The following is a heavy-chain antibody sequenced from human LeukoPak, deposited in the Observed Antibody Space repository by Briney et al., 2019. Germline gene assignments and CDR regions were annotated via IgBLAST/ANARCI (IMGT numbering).Heavy chain of an antibody. CDR2: IYYSGST. D-gene: IGHD3-10*01. CDR1: GGSISSSSYY. Sequence: SETLSLTCTVSGGSISSSSYYWGWIRQPPGKGLEWIGSIYYSGSTYYNPSLKSRVTISVDKSKNQFSLKLSSVTAADTAVYYCARERELRRDGYYGSGSLPWFDPWGQGTLVTVSS. J-gene: IGHJ5*02. V-gene: IGHV4-39*07. CDR3: ARERELRRDGYYGSGSLPWFDP.